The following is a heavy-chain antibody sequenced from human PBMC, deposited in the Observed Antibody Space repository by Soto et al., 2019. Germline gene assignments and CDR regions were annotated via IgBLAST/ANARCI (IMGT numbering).Heavy chain of an antibody. CDR3: ARGGWYLDY. V-gene: IGHV4-59*01. J-gene: IGHJ4*02. CDR1: GGSFSPNY. Sequence: SETLSLTCTVCGGSFSPNYWSWIRQPPGKGLEGVGYIYYGGSTNDNPSLKRRVTISVDKCKNQIALKRSSVTAADTAVYYCARGGWYLDYWGQGTLVTVSS. D-gene: IGHD6-19*01. CDR2: IYYGGST.